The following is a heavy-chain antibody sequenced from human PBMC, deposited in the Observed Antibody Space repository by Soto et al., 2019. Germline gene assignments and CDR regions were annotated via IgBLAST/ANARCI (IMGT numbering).Heavy chain of an antibody. CDR3: ARDRVSRTLVFGFSDY. V-gene: IGHV3-33*01. J-gene: IGHJ4*02. CDR2: IWYDGSNK. D-gene: IGHD3-10*02. CDR1: GFTFSSYG. Sequence: LRLSCAASGFTFSSYGMHWVRQAPGKGLEWVAVIWYDGSNKYYADSVKGRFTISRDNSKNTLYLQMNSLRAEDTAVYYCARDRVSRTLVFGFSDYCGQGPLVTVYS.